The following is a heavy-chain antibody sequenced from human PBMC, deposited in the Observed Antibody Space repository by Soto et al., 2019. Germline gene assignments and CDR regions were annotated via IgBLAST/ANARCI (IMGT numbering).Heavy chain of an antibody. V-gene: IGHV5-51*01. CDR3: ARMGRGYGYGYLIPGYYYGMDV. J-gene: IGHJ6*02. CDR2: IYPGDSDT. Sequence: GESLKISCKGSGYSFTSYWIGWVRQMPGKGLEWMGIIYPGDSDTRYSPSFQGQVTISADKSISTAYLQWSSLKASDTAMYYCARMGRGYGYGYLIPGYYYGMDVWGQGTTVTVSS. CDR1: GYSFTSYW. D-gene: IGHD5-18*01.